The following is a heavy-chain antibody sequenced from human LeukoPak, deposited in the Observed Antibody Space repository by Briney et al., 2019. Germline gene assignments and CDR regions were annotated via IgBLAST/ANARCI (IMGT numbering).Heavy chain of an antibody. CDR3: ARGGPPGYYYDYYMDV. CDR2: VYSSGRT. CDR1: GGSIRSSSYY. V-gene: IGHV4-39*07. Sequence: SETLSLTCTVSGGSIRSSSYYWGWIRQPPGKGLEWIGSVYSSGRTYYNPSLTSRVTVSADTSKNQFSLKMSSVTAADTAVYFCARGGPPGYYYDYYMDVWGKGTTVTISS. J-gene: IGHJ6*03.